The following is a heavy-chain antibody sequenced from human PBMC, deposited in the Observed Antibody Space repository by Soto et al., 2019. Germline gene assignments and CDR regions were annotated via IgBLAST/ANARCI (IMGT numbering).Heavy chain of an antibody. V-gene: IGHV4-4*02. D-gene: IGHD3-10*01. CDR2: IYHSGST. Sequence: SETLSLTCAVSGGSISSSNWWSWVRQPPGKGLEWIGEIYHSGSTNYNPSLKSRVTISVDKTKNQFFLKLSSVTAADTAVYYCARELLWFGGRHYGMDVWGQGTTVTVSS. J-gene: IGHJ6*02. CDR3: ARELLWFGGRHYGMDV. CDR1: GGSISSSNW.